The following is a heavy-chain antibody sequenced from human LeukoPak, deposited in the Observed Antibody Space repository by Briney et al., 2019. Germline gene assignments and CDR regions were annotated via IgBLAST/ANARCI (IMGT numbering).Heavy chain of an antibody. J-gene: IGHJ3*02. CDR3: ARGALPDTAMAKGGAFDI. CDR2: IYYSGST. V-gene: IGHV4-59*01. Sequence: KPSETLSLTCTVSGGSISSYYWSWIRQPPGKGLEWIGYIYYSGSTNYNPSLKSRVTISVDTSKNQFSLKLSSVTAADPAVYYCARGALPDTAMAKGGAFDIWGQGTMVTVSS. D-gene: IGHD5-18*01. CDR1: GGSISSYY.